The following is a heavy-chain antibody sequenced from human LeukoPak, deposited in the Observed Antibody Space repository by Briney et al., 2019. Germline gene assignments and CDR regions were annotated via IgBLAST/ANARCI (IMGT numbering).Heavy chain of an antibody. D-gene: IGHD3-9*01. CDR1: GFTFSSYA. J-gene: IGHJ4*02. Sequence: GGSLRLSCAASGFTFSSYAMSWVRQAPGKGLEWVSAISGSGGSTYYADSVKGRFTISRDNSKNTLYLKMNTLTAEDTAVYYCAKALYYDILTGYWPFDYWGQGTLVTVSS. CDR3: AKALYYDILTGYWPFDY. V-gene: IGHV3-23*01. CDR2: ISGSGGST.